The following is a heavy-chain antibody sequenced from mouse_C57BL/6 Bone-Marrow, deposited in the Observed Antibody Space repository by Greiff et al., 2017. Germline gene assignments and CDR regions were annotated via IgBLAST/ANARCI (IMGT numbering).Heavy chain of an antibody. CDR3: ARSLFYCYGRSHFDY. Sequence: VQLQQPGAELVKPGASVKLSCKASGYTFTSYWMHWVKQRPGRGLEWIGRIDPNGGGTKYNEKFKSKATLTVDKPSSTAYMRLSSLTSEDSAVYYCARSLFYCYGRSHFDYWGQGTTLTVSS. V-gene: IGHV1-72*01. J-gene: IGHJ2*01. CDR1: GYTFTSYW. CDR2: IDPNGGGT. D-gene: IGHD1-1*01.